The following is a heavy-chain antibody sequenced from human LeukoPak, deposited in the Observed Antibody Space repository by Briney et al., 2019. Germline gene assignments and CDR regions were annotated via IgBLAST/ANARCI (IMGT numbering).Heavy chain of an antibody. D-gene: IGHD5-18*01. CDR2: IYYSGST. J-gene: IGHJ5*02. Sequence: PSETLSLTCTVSGGSISSYYWSWIRQPPGKGLEWIGYIYYSGSTNYNPSLKSRVTISVDTSKNQFSLKLSSVTAADTAVYYCARFTRIQLWSMNWFDPWGQGTLVTVSS. CDR1: GGSISSYY. CDR3: ARFTRIQLWSMNWFDP. V-gene: IGHV4-59*01.